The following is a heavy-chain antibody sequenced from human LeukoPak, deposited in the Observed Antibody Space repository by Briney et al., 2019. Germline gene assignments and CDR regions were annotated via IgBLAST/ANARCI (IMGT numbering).Heavy chain of an antibody. CDR2: IYTSGST. D-gene: IGHD4-17*01. CDR1: GGSISSGSYY. CDR3: ATTVTTVTTRKANWFDP. Sequence: SETLSLTCTVSGGSISSGSYYWSWLRQPAGKGLEWIGRIYTSGSTNYNPSLKSRVTISVDTSKNQFSLKLSSVTAADTAVYYCATTVTTVTTRKANWFDPWGQGTLVAVSS. J-gene: IGHJ5*02. V-gene: IGHV4-61*02.